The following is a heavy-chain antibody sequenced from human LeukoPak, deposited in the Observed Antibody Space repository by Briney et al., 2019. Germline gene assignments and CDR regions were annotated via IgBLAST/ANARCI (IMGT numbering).Heavy chain of an antibody. Sequence: SETLSLTCAVYGGSFSGYYWSWIRQPPGKGLEWIGEINHSGSTNYNPSLKSRVTISVDTSKNQFSLKLSSVTAADTAVYYCARGHIVVVPAAYNWFDPWGQGTLVTVSS. CDR3: ARGHIVVVPAAYNWFDP. J-gene: IGHJ5*02. D-gene: IGHD2-2*01. CDR2: INHSGST. V-gene: IGHV4-34*01. CDR1: GGSFSGYY.